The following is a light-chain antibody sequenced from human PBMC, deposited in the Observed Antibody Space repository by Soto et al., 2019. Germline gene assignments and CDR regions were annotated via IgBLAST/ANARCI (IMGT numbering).Light chain of an antibody. J-gene: IGLJ1*01. Sequence: QSVLTQPASVSGSPGQSIIISCTGTSSDVGGFNYVSWYQQHPGKAPKLMIYDVTNRPSGVSYRFSGSKSGNTASLTISGLQAEDEADYYCNSYTSSSTYVFGTGTKVTVL. V-gene: IGLV2-14*03. CDR2: DVT. CDR1: SSDVGGFNY. CDR3: NSYTSSSTYV.